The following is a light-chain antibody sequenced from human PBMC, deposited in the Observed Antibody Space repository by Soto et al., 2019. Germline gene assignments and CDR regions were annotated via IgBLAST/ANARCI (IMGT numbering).Light chain of an antibody. CDR2: GAS. V-gene: IGKV3-15*01. CDR1: QSVSSN. J-gene: IGKJ1*01. CDR3: QQYNKWPPTWT. Sequence: EIVMTQSPATLSVSPGERATLSCRASQSVSSNLAWYQQKPGQAPRLLIYGASTRATGVPGRFSGSGSETEFTLTISSLQSEDFAVYYCQQYNKWPPTWTFGQGTKAEIK.